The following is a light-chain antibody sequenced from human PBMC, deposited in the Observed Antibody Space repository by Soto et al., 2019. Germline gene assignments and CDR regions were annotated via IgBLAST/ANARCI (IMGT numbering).Light chain of an antibody. CDR1: SSDVGGYNY. CDR3: SSYTSSSTWV. J-gene: IGLJ3*02. V-gene: IGLV2-14*01. CDR2: DVS. Sequence: QSALTQPASVSGSPGQAITISCTGTSSDVGGYNYVSWYQQHPGKAPKLMIYDVSNLTSGLSNRFSGSKSGNTASLTISGLQAEDEADYYCSSYTSSSTWVFGGGTKVTVL.